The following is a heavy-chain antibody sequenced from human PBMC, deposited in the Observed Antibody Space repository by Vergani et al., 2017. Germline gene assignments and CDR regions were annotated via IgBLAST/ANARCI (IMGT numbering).Heavy chain of an antibody. D-gene: IGHD3-10*01. CDR3: ARSRIYYGSGSPDD. V-gene: IGHV4-59*02. CDR2: VSFRGDT. Sequence: QVKLQESGPGLVKPSETLSLTCTVSGASVNSYYWSWIRQPPGKGLEWMGYVSFRGDTLYDPSVKGRMTISLNTSSNQFSLYLTSVTAADTAVYYCARSRIYYGSGSPDDWVQGTLVTVSS. CDR1: GASVNSYY. J-gene: IGHJ4*02.